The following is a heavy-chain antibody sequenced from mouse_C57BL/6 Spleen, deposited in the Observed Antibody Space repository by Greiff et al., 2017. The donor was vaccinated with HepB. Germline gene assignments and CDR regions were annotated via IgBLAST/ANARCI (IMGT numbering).Heavy chain of an antibody. V-gene: IGHV1-15*01. CDR1: GYTFTDYE. D-gene: IGHD2-3*01. Sequence: VQLQQSGAELVRPGASVTLSCKASGYTFTDYEMHWVKQTPVHGLEWIGAIDPETGGTAYNQKCKGKAILTADKSSSTAYMELRSLTSEDSAVYYCTRKDDGYYVGDYYAMDYWGQGTSVTVSS. CDR3: TRKDDGYYVGDYYAMDY. CDR2: IDPETGGT. J-gene: IGHJ4*01.